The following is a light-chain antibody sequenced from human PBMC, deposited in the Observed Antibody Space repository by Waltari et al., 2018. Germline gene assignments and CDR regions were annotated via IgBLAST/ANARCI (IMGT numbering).Light chain of an antibody. Sequence: QSALTQPASVSGSPGQSITISCTGTRSDVGGYNFFSWYQQHPGKAPNLLINDVSKRPSGVSNRFSGSKSGNTASLTISGLQAEDEADYYCSSYTSTNTYVFGTGTEVTVL. V-gene: IGLV2-14*03. CDR3: SSYTSTNTYV. J-gene: IGLJ1*01. CDR2: DVS. CDR1: RSDVGGYNF.